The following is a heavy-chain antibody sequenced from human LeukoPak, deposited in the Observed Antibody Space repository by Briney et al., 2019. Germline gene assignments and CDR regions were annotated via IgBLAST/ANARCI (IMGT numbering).Heavy chain of an antibody. CDR1: GFTVSDNY. CDR2: IYSGGRT. CDR3: ARGLVVVIATLDF. J-gene: IGHJ4*02. V-gene: IGHV3-66*01. Sequence: GGSLRLSCAACGFTVSDNYMSWVRQAPGKGLEWVSVIYSGGRTDYADSVKGRFTISRDNSKNTLYLQMSSLRAEDTAVYYCARGLVVVIATLDFWGQGTLVTVSS. D-gene: IGHD2-15*01.